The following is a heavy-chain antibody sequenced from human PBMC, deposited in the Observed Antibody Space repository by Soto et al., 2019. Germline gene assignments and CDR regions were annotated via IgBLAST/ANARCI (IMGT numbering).Heavy chain of an antibody. Sequence: GSLRLSCAASGFSFSNYAMNWVRHAPGKGLEWVSGISGGGGGTYYADSVKGRFIISRDNSKNTVYLQMNSLRAEDTAFYYFVNDLMTHRPPCYFDSWGQRPL. D-gene: IGHD2-8*01. J-gene: IGHJ4*02. CDR1: GFSFSNYA. V-gene: IGHV3-23*01. CDR2: ISGGGGGT. CDR3: VNDLMTHRPPCYFDS.